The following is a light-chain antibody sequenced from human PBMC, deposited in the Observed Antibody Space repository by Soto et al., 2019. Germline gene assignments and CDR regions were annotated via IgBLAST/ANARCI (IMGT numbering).Light chain of an antibody. CDR1: SSDVGGYNY. V-gene: IGLV2-14*01. J-gene: IGLJ1*01. CDR3: RSYTTTSTYV. CDR2: EVS. Sequence: QSVLTQPASVSGSPGQSITISCTGTSSDVGGYNYVSWYQQHPGKVPKIMIYEVSNRPSGVSNRFSGSKSGNTASLTISGLQAEDEADYYGRSYTTTSTYVLGTWTKLTVL.